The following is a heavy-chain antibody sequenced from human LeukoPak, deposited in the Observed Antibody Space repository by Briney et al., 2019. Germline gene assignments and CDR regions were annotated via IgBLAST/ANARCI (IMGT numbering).Heavy chain of an antibody. CDR3: ARDMDQLPDEN. CDR1: GFTFSSYA. CDR2: ISGSGGST. J-gene: IGHJ4*02. Sequence: PGGSLRLSCAASGFTFSSYAMSWVRQAPGKGLEWVSAISGSGGSTYYADSVKGRFTISRDNAKNSLYLQMSSLRVEDTAVYYCARDMDQLPDENWGRGTLVTVSS. D-gene: IGHD1-1*01. V-gene: IGHV3-23*01.